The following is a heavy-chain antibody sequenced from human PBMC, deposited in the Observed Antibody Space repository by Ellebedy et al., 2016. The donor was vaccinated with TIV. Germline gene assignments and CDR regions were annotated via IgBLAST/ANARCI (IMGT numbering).Heavy chain of an antibody. J-gene: IGHJ4*02. V-gene: IGHV2-5*01. CDR2: IYGNDDK. D-gene: IGHD1-7*01. CDR3: AHRQNYSFDY. Sequence: SGPTLVKPTQTLTLTCTFSGFSLNTGGVAVGWIRQPPGKALEWLALIYGNDDKRYSPPLKSRLAITKDTSKNQVVLTMTNVDPVDTATYYCAHRQNYSFDYWGQGTLVTVSS. CDR1: GFSLNTGGVA.